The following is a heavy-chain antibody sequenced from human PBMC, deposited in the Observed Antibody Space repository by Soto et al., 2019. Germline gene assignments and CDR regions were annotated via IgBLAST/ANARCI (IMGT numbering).Heavy chain of an antibody. V-gene: IGHV1-2*02. CDR3: ARFGLYSGSYRSYYYYGMDV. CDR2: INPNSGGT. CDR1: GCTFTGYY. Sequence: ASVKVSCKASGCTFTGYYMHWVRQAPGQGLEWMGWINPNSGGTNYAQKFQGRVTMTRDTSISTAYMELSRLRSDDTAVYYCARFGLYSGSYRSYYYYGMDVWGQGTTVTVSS. J-gene: IGHJ6*02. D-gene: IGHD1-26*01.